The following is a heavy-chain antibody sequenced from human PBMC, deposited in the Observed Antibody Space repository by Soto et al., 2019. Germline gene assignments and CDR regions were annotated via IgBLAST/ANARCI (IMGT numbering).Heavy chain of an antibody. V-gene: IGHV1-3*05. Sequence: QVQLVQSGAEEKKPGASVKVSCKASGYTFTSYAMHWVRQAPGQRLEWMGWINAGNGNTKYSQKFQGRVTITRDTSASTAYMELSSLRSEDTAVYYCARVIPPQRYYYGMDVWGQGTTVTVSS. J-gene: IGHJ6*02. CDR2: INAGNGNT. CDR3: ARVIPPQRYYYGMDV. CDR1: GYTFTSYA. D-gene: IGHD2-2*01.